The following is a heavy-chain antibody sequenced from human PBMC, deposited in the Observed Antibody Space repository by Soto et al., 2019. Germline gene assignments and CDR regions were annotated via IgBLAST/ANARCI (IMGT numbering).Heavy chain of an antibody. Sequence: SETLSLTCTVSGGSISSYYWSWIRQPPGKGLEWIGYIYYSGSTNYNPSLKSRVTMSVDRSKNQFSLTMASLTTADTAVYFCASVYGTNYGLDYWGRGALVTVSS. CDR1: GGSISSYY. J-gene: IGHJ4*02. CDR3: ASVYGTNYGLDY. V-gene: IGHV4-59*01. CDR2: IYYSGST. D-gene: IGHD4-17*01.